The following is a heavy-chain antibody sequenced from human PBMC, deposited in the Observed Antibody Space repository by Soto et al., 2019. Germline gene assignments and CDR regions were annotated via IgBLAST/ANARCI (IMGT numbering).Heavy chain of an antibody. V-gene: IGHV5-51*01. CDR1: GYSFTSYW. D-gene: IGHD3-9*01. Sequence: GESLKISCKGSGYSFTSYWIGWVRQMPGKGLEWMGIIYPGDSDTRYSPSFQGQVTMSADKSISTAYLQWSSLKASDTAMYYCARQTNILTGYENYGMDVWGQGTTVTVSS. CDR2: IYPGDSDT. CDR3: ARQTNILTGYENYGMDV. J-gene: IGHJ6*02.